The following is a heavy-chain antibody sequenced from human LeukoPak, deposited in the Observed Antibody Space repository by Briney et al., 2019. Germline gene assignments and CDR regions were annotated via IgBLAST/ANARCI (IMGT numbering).Heavy chain of an antibody. J-gene: IGHJ1*01. D-gene: IGHD6-25*01. Sequence: PSETLSLTCSVSGGSISSSGYYWSWIRQHPGRGLEWIGYIYYNGNTYYNPSLKSRVSISLDTSKNQLSLKLSSATVADTAVYYCARDSGNRGFQYRGQGTLVTVSS. CDR2: IYYNGNT. V-gene: IGHV4-31*03. CDR1: GGSISSSGYY. CDR3: ARDSGNRGFQY.